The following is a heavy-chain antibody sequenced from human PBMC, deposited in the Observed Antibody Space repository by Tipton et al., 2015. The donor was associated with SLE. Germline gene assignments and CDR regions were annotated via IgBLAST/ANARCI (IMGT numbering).Heavy chain of an antibody. CDR1: GSSISSAYY. Sequence: TLSLTCDVSGSSISSAYYWGWIRQPPGKGLEWIGSIYYTGSTSYNPSLKSRDTILLDTSKSQFSLKLRSVTAADTAVYYCARMCSLYDFWSGYWDSWGQGTPVTVSS. CDR2: IYYTGST. J-gene: IGHJ4*02. V-gene: IGHV4-38-2*01. D-gene: IGHD3-3*01. CDR3: ARMCSLYDFWSGYWDS.